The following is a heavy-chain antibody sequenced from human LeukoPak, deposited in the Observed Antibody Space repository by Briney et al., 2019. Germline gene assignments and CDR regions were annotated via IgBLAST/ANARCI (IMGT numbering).Heavy chain of an antibody. CDR3: ARLLSSGYYYFDY. Sequence: PGGSLRLSCAASGFTFSSYTMSWVRQAPGKGLEWVSSISSSSSYIYYADSVKGRFTISRDNAKNSLYLQMNSLRAEDTAVYHCARLLSSGYYYFDYWGQGTLVTVSS. CDR1: GFTFSSYT. J-gene: IGHJ4*02. V-gene: IGHV3-21*01. CDR2: ISSSSSYI. D-gene: IGHD3-22*01.